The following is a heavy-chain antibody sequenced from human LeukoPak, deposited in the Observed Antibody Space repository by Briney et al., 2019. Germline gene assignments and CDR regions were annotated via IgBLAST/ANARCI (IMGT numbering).Heavy chain of an antibody. CDR1: GFTFSRYW. J-gene: IGHJ4*02. CDR2: IKQDGSEK. D-gene: IGHD2-15*01. V-gene: IGHV3-7*05. Sequence: GGSLRLSCAASGFTFSRYWMSWVRQAPGRGLEWVANIKQDGSEKYYVDSVKGRFTISRDNAKNSLYLQMNSLRAEDTAVFYCARDTVVVVSATSLFDYWGQGTLVAVSS. CDR3: ARDTVVVVSATSLFDY.